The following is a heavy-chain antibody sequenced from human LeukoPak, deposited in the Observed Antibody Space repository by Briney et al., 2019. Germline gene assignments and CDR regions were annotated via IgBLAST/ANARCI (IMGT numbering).Heavy chain of an antibody. Sequence: GGSLRLSCAASGFTFSNYWMTWVRQAPGKGLEWVANIKEDGSEKYYVDSVKGRFTISRDNAKNSLYLQTNSLRAEDTAVYYCARDSRGFFYWGQGTLVTVSS. J-gene: IGHJ4*02. V-gene: IGHV3-7*01. CDR3: ARDSRGFFY. D-gene: IGHD3-22*01. CDR1: GFTFSNYW. CDR2: IKEDGSEK.